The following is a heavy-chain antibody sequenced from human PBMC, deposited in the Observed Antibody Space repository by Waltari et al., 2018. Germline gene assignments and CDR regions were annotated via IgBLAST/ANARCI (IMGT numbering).Heavy chain of an antibody. D-gene: IGHD3-22*01. CDR2: IYHSGST. J-gene: IGHJ4*02. CDR3: ARGGWHYFDY. CDR1: GGSISSYY. V-gene: IGHV4-59*01. Sequence: QVQLQESGPGLVKPSETLSLTCTVSGGSISSYYWSWIRQPPGKGLEWIGYIYHSGSTNYNPALKIRVTISVDTSKNQFALKLSSVTAADTAVYYCARGGWHYFDYWGQGTLVTVSS.